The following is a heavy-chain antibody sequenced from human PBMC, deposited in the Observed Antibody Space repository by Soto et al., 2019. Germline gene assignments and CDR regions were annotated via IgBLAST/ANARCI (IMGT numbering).Heavy chain of an antibody. CDR3: ARSLKRADAFDI. J-gene: IGHJ3*02. Sequence: AAGKVSCKASGYTFTDYYMHWVRPAPGQGLEWMGWINPNSGATNYTQKFQGRVTMTRDTSISTAYMELSRLRSDDTADTAVYYCARSLKRADAFDIWGQGTMVTVSS. CDR1: GYTFTDYY. V-gene: IGHV1-2*02. CDR2: INPNSGAT.